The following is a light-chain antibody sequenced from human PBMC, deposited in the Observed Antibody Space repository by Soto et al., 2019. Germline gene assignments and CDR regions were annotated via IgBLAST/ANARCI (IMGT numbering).Light chain of an antibody. J-gene: IGLJ2*01. CDR3: CSYAGNSDVV. CDR2: DGN. Sequence: QSVLTQPASVSGSPGQSITISCTGTSANVGTYNLVSWYQQHPGKAPKLIIYDGNKRPSGVSTRFSGSKSGNTASLTISGLQAEDEAEYHCCSYAGNSDVVFVGGTKLTVL. CDR1: SANVGTYNL. V-gene: IGLV2-23*01.